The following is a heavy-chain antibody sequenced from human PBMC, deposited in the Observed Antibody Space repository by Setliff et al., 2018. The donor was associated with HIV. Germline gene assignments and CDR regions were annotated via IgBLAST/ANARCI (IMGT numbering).Heavy chain of an antibody. CDR2: IYHSGST. CDR3: AREAVLFGGSYRFDY. Sequence: KPSETLSLTCAVSSGSISSSNWWSWVRQPPGKGLEWIGEIYHSGSTNYNPSLKGRVTMSVDKSKNQFSLKLRSVTAADTAVYYCAREAVLFGGSYRFDYWGQGTLVTVSS. V-gene: IGHV4-4*02. CDR1: SGSISSSNW. J-gene: IGHJ4*02. D-gene: IGHD1-26*01.